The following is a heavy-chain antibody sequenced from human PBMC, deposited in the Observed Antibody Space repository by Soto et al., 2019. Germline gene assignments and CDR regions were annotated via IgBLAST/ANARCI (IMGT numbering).Heavy chain of an antibody. D-gene: IGHD3-3*01. CDR2: ISGSGGST. CDR3: AKSKYDFWSGPIGGWFDP. J-gene: IGHJ5*02. Sequence: GGSLILLCAASGFTFSSYAMSWVRQAPGKGLDWVSAISGSGGSTYYADSVKGRFTISRDNSKNTLYLQMNSLRAEDTAVYYCAKSKYDFWSGPIGGWFDPWGQGTLVTVSS. V-gene: IGHV3-23*01. CDR1: GFTFSSYA.